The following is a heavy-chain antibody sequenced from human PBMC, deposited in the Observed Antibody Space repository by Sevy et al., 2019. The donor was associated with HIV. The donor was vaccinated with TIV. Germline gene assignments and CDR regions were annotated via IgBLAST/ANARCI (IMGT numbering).Heavy chain of an antibody. V-gene: IGHV6-1*01. J-gene: IGHJ6*03. D-gene: IGHD3-22*01. CDR2: TYYRSKWYT. CDR3: SRDRYSHDSRSYHYYYMDV. Sequence: SQTLSLTCSISGDSVSSNKTSWNWIRQSPSRGLEWLGRTYYRSKWYTDYAESVQGRIIINPDTSKNQISLQLNSVTPEDTAVYFCSRDRYSHDSRSYHYYYMDVWGKGTTVTVSS. CDR1: GDSVSSNKTS.